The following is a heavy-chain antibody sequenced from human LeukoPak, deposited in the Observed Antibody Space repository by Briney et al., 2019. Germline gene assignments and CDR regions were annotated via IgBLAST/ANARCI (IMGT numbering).Heavy chain of an antibody. Sequence: GRSLRLSSAASGFTFSSYGMHWVRQAPGKGLEWVAVIWYDGSNKYYADSVKGRFTISRDNSKNTLYLQMNSLRAEDTAVYYCARAEGYYDSSGNDAFDIWGQGTMVTVSS. J-gene: IGHJ3*02. CDR1: GFTFSSYG. V-gene: IGHV3-33*01. CDR3: ARAEGYYDSSGNDAFDI. D-gene: IGHD3-22*01. CDR2: IWYDGSNK.